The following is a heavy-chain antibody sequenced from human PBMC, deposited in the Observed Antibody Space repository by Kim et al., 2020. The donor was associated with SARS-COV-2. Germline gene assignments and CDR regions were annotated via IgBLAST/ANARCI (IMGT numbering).Heavy chain of an antibody. D-gene: IGHD2-2*01. CDR2: ISYDGSNK. Sequence: GGSLRLSCAASGFTFSSYGMHWVRHAPGKGLEWVAVISYDGSNKYYADSVKGRFTISRDNSKNTLYLQMNSLRAEDTAVYYCAKDKRKVVPAAMAIYYYYGMDVWGQGTTVTVSS. J-gene: IGHJ6*02. CDR1: GFTFSSYG. V-gene: IGHV3-30*18. CDR3: AKDKRKVVPAAMAIYYYYGMDV.